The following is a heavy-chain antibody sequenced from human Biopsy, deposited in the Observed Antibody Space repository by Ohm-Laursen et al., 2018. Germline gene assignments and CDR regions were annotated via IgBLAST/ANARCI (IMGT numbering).Heavy chain of an antibody. CDR2: ISASSSYI. CDR1: GVTLSGYA. Sequence: SLRLSCAASGVTLSGYAMNWVRQAPGKGLEWVSPISASSSYIHYADSVKGRFTVSRDNAKNSLYLQMNSLRAADTAIYYCATELLPPGVGGPWLDSWGQGTPVTVSS. J-gene: IGHJ5*01. CDR3: ATELLPPGVGGPWLDS. D-gene: IGHD3-16*01. V-gene: IGHV3-21*06.